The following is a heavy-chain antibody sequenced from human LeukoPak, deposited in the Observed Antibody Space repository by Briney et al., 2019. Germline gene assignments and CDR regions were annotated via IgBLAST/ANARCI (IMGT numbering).Heavy chain of an antibody. CDR3: ARGRNGYSNSWYVNY. J-gene: IGHJ4*02. V-gene: IGHV4-34*01. CDR2: INHSGST. D-gene: IGHD6-13*01. CDR1: GGSFSGYY. Sequence: SETPSLTCAVYGGSFSGYYWSWIRQPPGKGLEWIGEINHSGSTNYNPSLKSRVTISADTSKNQFSLKLSSVTAADTAVYYCARGRNGYSNSWYVNYWGQGTLVTVSS.